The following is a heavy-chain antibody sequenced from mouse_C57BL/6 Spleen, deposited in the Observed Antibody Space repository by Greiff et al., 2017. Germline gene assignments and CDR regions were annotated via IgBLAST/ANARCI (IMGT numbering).Heavy chain of an antibody. CDR3: AREVEIYDYDQGGYYAMDY. CDR2: INPNNGGT. J-gene: IGHJ4*01. CDR1: GYTFTDYY. D-gene: IGHD2-4*01. V-gene: IGHV1-26*01. Sequence: VQLQQSGPELVKPGASVKISCKASGYTFTDYYMNWVKQSHGKSLEWIGDINPNNGGTSYNQKFKGKATLTVDKSSSTAYMELRSLTSEVSAVYYCAREVEIYDYDQGGYYAMDYWGQGTSVTVSS.